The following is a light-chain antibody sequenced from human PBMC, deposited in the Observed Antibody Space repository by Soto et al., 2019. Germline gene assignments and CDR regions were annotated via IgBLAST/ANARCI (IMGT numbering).Light chain of an antibody. Sequence: QSALTQPASVSGSPGQSITISCTGTSSDVGAYNYVSWYQQYPGRAPKVIIFEVRKRPSGVSTRFSGSKSGDTASLTISGLQAEDEADHYCSSYRSSTTFVFGTGTKLTVL. V-gene: IGLV2-14*01. CDR2: EVR. CDR3: SSYRSSTTFV. J-gene: IGLJ1*01. CDR1: SSDVGAYNY.